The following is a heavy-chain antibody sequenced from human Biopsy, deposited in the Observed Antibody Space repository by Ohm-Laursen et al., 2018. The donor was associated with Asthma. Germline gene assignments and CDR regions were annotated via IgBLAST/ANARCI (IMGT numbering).Heavy chain of an antibody. J-gene: IGHJ1*01. CDR2: IWYDGRKK. V-gene: IGHV3-33*01. Sequence: SLRLSCAAYGITFSTYGKHWGRQAPGKGLEWDSFIWYDGRKKTYADSVKGRFTISRDNAKNSLYLQMNSLRAEDTAVYYCARTFHFWSPYHAEHYQLWGQGTLVTVSS. D-gene: IGHD3-3*02. CDR3: ARTFHFWSPYHAEHYQL. CDR1: GITFSTYG.